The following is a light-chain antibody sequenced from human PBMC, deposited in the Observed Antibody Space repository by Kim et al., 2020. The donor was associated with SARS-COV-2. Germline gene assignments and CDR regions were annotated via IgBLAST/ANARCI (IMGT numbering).Light chain of an antibody. CDR1: SLRSYY. CDR3: NSRDSNDNVV. CDR2: GKN. Sequence: SSELTQDPAVSVALGQTVRITCQGDSLRSYYATWYQQKPGQAPIVVINGKNNRPSGIPDRFSGSNSGNTASLTITGTQAGDEADYYCNSRDSNDNVVFGG. V-gene: IGLV3-19*01. J-gene: IGLJ2*01.